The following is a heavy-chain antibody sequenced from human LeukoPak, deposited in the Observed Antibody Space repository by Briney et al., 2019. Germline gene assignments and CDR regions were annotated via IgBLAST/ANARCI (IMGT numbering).Heavy chain of an antibody. CDR2: INHSGST. D-gene: IGHD2-2*01. CDR3: ARGGRYCSSTSCYFSGPLHYYYYYMDV. Sequence: PSETLSLTCAVYGGSFSGYYWSWIRQPPGKGLEWIGEINHSGSTNYNPSLKSRVTISVDKSKNQFSLKLSSVTAADTAVYYCARGGRYCSSTSCYFSGPLHYYYYYMDVWGKGTTVTVSS. CDR1: GGSFSGYY. V-gene: IGHV4-34*01. J-gene: IGHJ6*03.